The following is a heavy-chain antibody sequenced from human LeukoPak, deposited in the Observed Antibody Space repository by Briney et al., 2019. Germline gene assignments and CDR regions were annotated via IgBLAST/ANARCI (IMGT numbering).Heavy chain of an antibody. CDR1: GYTFTDYV. Sequence: ASVKVSCKASGYTFTDYVMHWVRQAPGQGLEWMGWINAANGQTKYSENFEGRVTISRDTSASTVYVELNSLRHEDRAVYYCARGTHGLDSWGQGTLVTVSS. J-gene: IGHJ4*02. V-gene: IGHV1-3*01. CDR3: ARGTHGLDS. CDR2: INAANGQT.